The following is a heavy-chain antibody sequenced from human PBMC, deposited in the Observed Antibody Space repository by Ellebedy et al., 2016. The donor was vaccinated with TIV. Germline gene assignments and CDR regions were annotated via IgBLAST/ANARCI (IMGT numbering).Heavy chain of an antibody. CDR3: AKDMGQWLVHWFDP. CDR1: GFTFDDYA. V-gene: IGHV3-9*01. CDR2: ISWNSGSI. Sequence: SLKISXAASGFTFDDYAMHWVRQAPGKGLEWVSGISWNSGSIGYADSVKGRFTISRDNAKNSLYLQMNSLRAEDTALYYCAKDMGQWLVHWFDPWGQGTLVTVSS. D-gene: IGHD6-19*01. J-gene: IGHJ5*02.